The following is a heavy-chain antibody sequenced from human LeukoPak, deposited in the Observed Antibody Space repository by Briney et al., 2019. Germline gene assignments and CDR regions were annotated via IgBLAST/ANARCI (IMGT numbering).Heavy chain of an antibody. Sequence: SVKVSCKASGYTFTSYYMHWVRQAPGQGLEWMGGIIPIFGTANYAQKFQGRVTITADESTSTAYMELSSLRSEDTAVYYCASFDKTLDYWGQGTLVTVSS. V-gene: IGHV1-69*13. J-gene: IGHJ4*02. D-gene: IGHD3-9*01. CDR3: ASFDKTLDY. CDR2: IIPIFGTA. CDR1: GYTFTSYY.